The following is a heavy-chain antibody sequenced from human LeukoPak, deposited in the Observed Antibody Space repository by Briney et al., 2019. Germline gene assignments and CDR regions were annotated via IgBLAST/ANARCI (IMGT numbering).Heavy chain of an antibody. D-gene: IGHD4-17*01. V-gene: IGHV1-18*01. CDR1: GYTFSSYG. Sequence: ADSVQVSCKASGYTFSSYGISWVRQAPGQGLKWMGWINVYNGNTNYAQKVQDRVTMTTDTSTSTAFTELRSLRSYDTAVYYCARRSMTTALSHFDYWGQGTLVTVSS. J-gene: IGHJ4*02. CDR3: ARRSMTTALSHFDY. CDR2: INVYNGNT.